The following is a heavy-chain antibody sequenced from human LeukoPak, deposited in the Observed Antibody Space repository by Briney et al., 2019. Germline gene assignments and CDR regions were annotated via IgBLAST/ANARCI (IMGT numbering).Heavy chain of an antibody. D-gene: IGHD4-23*01. CDR1: GGSITRYY. CDR2: IYYSGST. J-gene: IGHJ4*02. V-gene: IGHV4-59*01. Sequence: SETLSLTCTVSGGSITRYYWTWIRQPPGKGLEWIGYIYYSGSTNYNPTLKSRVTMSVDTAKNQVSLNLNSVTAADTAVYYCAKGDGYGGRYYFDYWGQGTLVTVSS. CDR3: AKGDGYGGRYYFDY.